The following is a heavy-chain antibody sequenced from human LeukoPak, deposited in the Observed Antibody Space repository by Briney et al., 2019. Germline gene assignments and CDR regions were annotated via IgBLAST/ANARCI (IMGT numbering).Heavy chain of an antibody. D-gene: IGHD6-13*01. CDR3: ARGIYSSSWYIYYYYMDV. V-gene: IGHV4-59*01. J-gene: IGHJ6*03. CDR1: GGSISSYY. Sequence: SETLSLTCTVSGGSISSYYWSWIRQPPGKGLEWIGYIYYSGSTNYNPSLKSRVTISVDTSKNQFSLKLSSVTAADTAVYYCARGIYSSSWYIYYYYMDVWGKGTTVTVSS. CDR2: IYYSGST.